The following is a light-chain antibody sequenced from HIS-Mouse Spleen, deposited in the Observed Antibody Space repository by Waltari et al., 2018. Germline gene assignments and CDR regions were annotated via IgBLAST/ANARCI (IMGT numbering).Light chain of an antibody. V-gene: IGLV2-23*01. Sequence: QSALTQPASVSGSPGQSITIPCTGTSSDFGSYNLFSWYQQHPGKAPKLMIYEGSKRPSGVSNRFSGSKSGNTASLTISGLQAEDEADYYCCSYAGSSTVVFGGGTKLTVL. CDR3: CSYAGSSTVV. CDR2: EGS. J-gene: IGLJ2*01. CDR1: SSDFGSYNL.